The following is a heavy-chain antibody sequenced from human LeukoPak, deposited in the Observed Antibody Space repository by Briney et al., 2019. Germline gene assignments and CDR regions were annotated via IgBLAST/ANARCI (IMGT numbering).Heavy chain of an antibody. V-gene: IGHV4-30-2*01. CDR2: IYHSGST. D-gene: IGHD6-19*01. J-gene: IGHJ6*02. Sequence: SETLSLTCAVSGGSISSGGYSWSWIRQPPGKGLEWIGYIYHSGSTYYNPSLKSRVTISVDRSKNQFSLKLSSVTAADTAVYYCANVAVAGYAYYYYGMDVWGQGTTVTVSS. CDR1: GGSISSGGYS. CDR3: ANVAVAGYAYYYYGMDV.